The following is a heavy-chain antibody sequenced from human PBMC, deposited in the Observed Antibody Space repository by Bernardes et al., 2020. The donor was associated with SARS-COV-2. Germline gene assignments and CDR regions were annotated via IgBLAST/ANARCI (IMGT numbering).Heavy chain of an antibody. CDR3: ARRGIFLEWCRFDY. CDR2: ISYDGSEK. J-gene: IGHJ4*02. D-gene: IGHD3-3*01. Sequence: GGSLRLSCAASGFTFSSYAMHWVRQAPGKGLEWVAVISYDGSEKYYVDSVKGRFTISRDNAKNSLYLQMNSLRAEDTAVYYCARRGIFLEWCRFDYWGQGTLVTVSS. CDR1: GFTFSSYA. V-gene: IGHV3-30*04.